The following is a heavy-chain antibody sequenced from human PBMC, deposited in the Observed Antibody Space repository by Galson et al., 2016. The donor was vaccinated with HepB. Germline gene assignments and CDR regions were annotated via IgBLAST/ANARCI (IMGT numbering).Heavy chain of an antibody. J-gene: IGHJ4*02. V-gene: IGHV3-11*06. CDR1: SDSY. CDR3: ARGSQPPQWQLGGYFDY. Sequence: SLRLSCAGFSDSYMSWIRQAPGKGLEWVPFISSSGTYTKYADSVKGRCTISRDNAKNSLYLQMNSLRVEDTAVYYCARGSQPPQWQLGGYFDYWGQGTLVTVSS. CDR2: ISSSGTYT. D-gene: IGHD1-26*01.